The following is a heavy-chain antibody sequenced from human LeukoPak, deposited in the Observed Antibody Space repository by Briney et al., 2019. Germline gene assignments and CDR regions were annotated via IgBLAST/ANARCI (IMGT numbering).Heavy chain of an antibody. CDR2: ITSYSTYI. CDR1: GFTFNNYS. D-gene: IGHD3-16*01. V-gene: IGHV3-21*01. J-gene: IGHJ4*02. CDR3: ARDPWGFDL. Sequence: GGSLRLSCAASGFTFNNYSIHWVRQALGKGLEWVSSITSYSTYISYGDSVKGRFTISRDNSKNSLYLHMNSLKVEDTAVYYCARDPWGFDLWGQGTLVTVSS.